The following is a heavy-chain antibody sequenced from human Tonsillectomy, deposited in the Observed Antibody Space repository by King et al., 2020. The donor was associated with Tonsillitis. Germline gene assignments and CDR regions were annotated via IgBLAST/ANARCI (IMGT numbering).Heavy chain of an antibody. CDR1: GFTFDDYA. CDR3: AKDFAFYGMDV. CDR2: ISWDGGGT. J-gene: IGHJ6*02. Sequence: VQLVESGGVVVQPGGSLRLSCAASGFTFDDYAMHWVRQAPGKGLEWVSLISWDGGGTYYADSVKGRFTISRDNSKNSLYLQMKSLRAEDTALYYCAKDFAFYGMDVWGQGTTVTVSS. V-gene: IGHV3-43D*03.